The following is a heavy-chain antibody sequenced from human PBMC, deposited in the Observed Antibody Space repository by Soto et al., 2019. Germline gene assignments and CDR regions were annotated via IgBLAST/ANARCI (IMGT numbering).Heavy chain of an antibody. CDR1: GGSISSYY. Sequence: QVQLQESGPGLVKPSETLSLTCTVSGGSISSYYWSWIRQPPGKGLEWIGYIYYSGSTNYNPSLKSRVTISVDTSKNQFSLKLSSVTAADTAVYYCARDMSGGGFDPWGQGTLVTVSS. J-gene: IGHJ5*02. V-gene: IGHV4-59*01. D-gene: IGHD3-10*02. CDR3: ARDMSGGGFDP. CDR2: IYYSGST.